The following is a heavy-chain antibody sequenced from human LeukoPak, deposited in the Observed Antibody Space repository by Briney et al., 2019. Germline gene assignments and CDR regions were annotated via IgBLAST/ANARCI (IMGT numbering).Heavy chain of an antibody. CDR1: GGSISSYY. V-gene: IGHV4-4*07. J-gene: IGHJ6*03. CDR2: IYTSGST. D-gene: IGHD6-13*01. CDR3: AWAGSLQNISSSLSYYYYYMDV. Sequence: SETLSLTCTVSGGSISSYYWSWIRQPAGKGLEWIGRIYTSGSTNYNPSLKSRVTISVDTSKNQFSLKLSSVTAADTAVYYCAWAGSLQNISSSLSYYYYYMDVWGKGTTVTVSS.